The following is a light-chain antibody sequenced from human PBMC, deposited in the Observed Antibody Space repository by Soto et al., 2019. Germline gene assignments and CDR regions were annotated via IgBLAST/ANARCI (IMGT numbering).Light chain of an antibody. J-gene: IGKJ2*01. CDR1: QSVLYSSNNKNY. V-gene: IGKV4-1*01. CDR3: QQCYSSPPA. Sequence: DIVMTQSPDSLAVSLGERATINCKSSQSVLYSSNNKNYLAWYQQKPGQPPKLLIYWAATRESGVPDRFSGSGSGTDFTLTISSLQAEDVAVYYCQQCYSSPPAFGQGTTLEIK. CDR2: WAA.